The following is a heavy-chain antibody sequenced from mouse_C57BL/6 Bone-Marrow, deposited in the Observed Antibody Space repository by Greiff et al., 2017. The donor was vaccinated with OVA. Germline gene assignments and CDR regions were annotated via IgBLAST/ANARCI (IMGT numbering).Heavy chain of an antibody. Sequence: QVQLQQSGAELVRPGTSVKVSCTASGYAFTNYLIEWVKQRPGQGLEWIGVINPGSGGTNYNEKFKGQATLTADKSSSTAYMQLSSLTSEDSAVYFCARLGYYGSSPYCDYWGQGTTLTVSS. CDR1: GYAFTNYL. J-gene: IGHJ2*01. D-gene: IGHD1-1*01. CDR2: INPGSGGT. V-gene: IGHV1-54*01. CDR3: ARLGYYGSSPYCDY.